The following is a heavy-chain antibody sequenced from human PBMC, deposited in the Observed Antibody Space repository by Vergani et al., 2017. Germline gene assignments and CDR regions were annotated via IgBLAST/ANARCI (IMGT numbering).Heavy chain of an antibody. V-gene: IGHV3-11*03. CDR1: GFTFSDYY. CDR3: ARSPVVPAALFDY. CDR2: ISSSSSYT. J-gene: IGHJ4*02. D-gene: IGHD2-2*01. Sequence: QVQLLESGGGLVKPGGSLRLSCAASGFTFSDYYMSWIRQAPGKGLEWVSYISSSSSYTNYADSVKGRFTISRDNAKNSLYLQMNSLRAEDTAVYYCARSPVVPAALFDYWGQGTLVTVSS.